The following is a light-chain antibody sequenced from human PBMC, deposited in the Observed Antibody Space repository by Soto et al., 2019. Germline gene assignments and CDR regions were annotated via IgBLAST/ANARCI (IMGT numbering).Light chain of an antibody. Sequence: EIVLTQSPGTLSLSPGERATLSCRASQSVRSSFLAWYQQKPGQAPSLLIYGASSKATGIPDRFSGSGSRTDFTLTISRLEPEDFAVYFCQQYRTFGQGTKVDIK. V-gene: IGKV3-20*01. CDR1: QSVRSSF. CDR2: GAS. CDR3: QQYRT. J-gene: IGKJ1*01.